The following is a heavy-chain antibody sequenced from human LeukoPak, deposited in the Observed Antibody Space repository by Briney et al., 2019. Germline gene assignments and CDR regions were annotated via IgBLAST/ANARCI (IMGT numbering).Heavy chain of an antibody. CDR2: INPNSGGT. D-gene: IGHD2-8*01. V-gene: IGHV1-2*02. J-gene: IGHJ6*04. CDR1: GYTFTGYY. CDR3: ARYPPGYCTNGVCYGMDV. Sequence: GASVKVSCKASGYTFTGYYMHWVRQAPGQGLEWMGWINPNSGGTNYAQKFQGRVTMTRDMSISTAYMELSRLRSDDTAVYYCARYPPGYCTNGVCYGMDVWGKGTTVTVSS.